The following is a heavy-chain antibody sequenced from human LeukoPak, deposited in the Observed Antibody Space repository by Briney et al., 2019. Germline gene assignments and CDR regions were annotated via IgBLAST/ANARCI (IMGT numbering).Heavy chain of an antibody. V-gene: IGHV4-39*01. J-gene: IGHJ3*02. CDR2: IYYSGST. CDR1: GGSISSSSYY. Sequence: SETLSLTCTVSGGSISSSSYYWGWIRQPPGKGLEWIGSIYYSGSTYYNPSLKSRVTISVDTSKNQFSLKLSSVTAADTAVYYCARLTLPRAFDIWGQGKMVTVSS. CDR3: ARLTLPRAFDI. D-gene: IGHD2-21*02.